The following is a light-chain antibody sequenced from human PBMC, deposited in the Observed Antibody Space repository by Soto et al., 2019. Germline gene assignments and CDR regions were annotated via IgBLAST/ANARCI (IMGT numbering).Light chain of an antibody. J-gene: IGKJ2*01. Sequence: EIVMTHSPATLSVSPGERATLSCRASQSVSNNLAWYQQKPGQAPRLLIYGASTRATAIPARFSGSGSGTDFTLTISSLQSEDVAVYFCQQYDNWTYTFGQGTKLEIK. CDR2: GAS. CDR3: QQYDNWTYT. V-gene: IGKV3-15*01. CDR1: QSVSNN.